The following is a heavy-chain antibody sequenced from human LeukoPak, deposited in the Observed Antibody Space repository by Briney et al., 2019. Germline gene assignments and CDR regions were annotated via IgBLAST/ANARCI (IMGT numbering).Heavy chain of an antibody. J-gene: IGHJ4*02. CDR1: GGSISSSSYY. CDR2: IYYSGST. D-gene: IGHD3-22*01. Sequence: PSQTLSLTCTVSGGSISSSSYYWGWIRQPPGTGLEWIGSIYYSGSTYYNPSLKSRVTISVDTSKNQFSLKLSSVTAADTAVYYCASVVRGYDSSGYYYVVGYWGQGTLVTVSS. V-gene: IGHV4-39*01. CDR3: ASVVRGYDSSGYYYVVGY.